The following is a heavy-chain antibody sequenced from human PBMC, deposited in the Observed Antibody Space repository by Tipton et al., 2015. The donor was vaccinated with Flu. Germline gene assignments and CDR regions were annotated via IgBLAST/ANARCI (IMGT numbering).Heavy chain of an antibody. CDR2: MYTSGSS. D-gene: IGHD2-21*02. J-gene: IGHJ4*02. Sequence: TLSLTCTVSGGSISSGNYHWSWIRQPAGKGLEWIGRMYTSGSSNYKPSLKSRVTISVDMSKNQFSLKLSSVTAADTAVYYCARGYSNCGGDRYSLFDYWGQGTLVTVSS. CDR1: GGSISSGNYH. CDR3: ARGYSNCGGDRYSLFDY. V-gene: IGHV4-61*02.